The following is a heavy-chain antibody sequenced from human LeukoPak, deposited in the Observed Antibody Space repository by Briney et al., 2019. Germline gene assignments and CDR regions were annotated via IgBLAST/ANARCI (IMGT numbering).Heavy chain of an antibody. CDR3: ARLMLVLRYFDWLVGPRGVFDP. CDR1: GYSISSGYY. V-gene: IGHV4-38-2*02. Sequence: SETLSLTCTVSGYSISSGYYWSWIRQPPGKGLEWIGELTQSGSTNYNPSLKSRVTISVDTSKNQFSLKLSSVTAADTAVYYCARLMLVLRYFDWLVGPRGVFDPWGQGTLVTVSS. CDR2: LTQSGST. J-gene: IGHJ5*02. D-gene: IGHD3-9*01.